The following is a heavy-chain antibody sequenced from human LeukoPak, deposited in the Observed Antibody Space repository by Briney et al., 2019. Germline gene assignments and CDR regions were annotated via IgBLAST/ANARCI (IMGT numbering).Heavy chain of an antibody. J-gene: IGHJ4*02. Sequence: ASVKVSCKVSGYTLTELSMHWVRQAPGKGLEWMGGFDPEDGETIYAQKFQGRVTMTRDTSTSTVYMELSSLRSEDTAVYYCARGDGPGGYFDYWGQGTLVTVSS. CDR1: GYTLTELS. D-gene: IGHD5-24*01. V-gene: IGHV1-24*01. CDR2: FDPEDGET. CDR3: ARGDGPGGYFDY.